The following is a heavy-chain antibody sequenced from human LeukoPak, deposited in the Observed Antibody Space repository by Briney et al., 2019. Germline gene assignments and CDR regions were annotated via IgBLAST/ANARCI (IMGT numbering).Heavy chain of an antibody. J-gene: IGHJ3*02. Sequence: WGSLRLSCAASGFPFSSFAMHWVRQAPGRRLEWVSFIRHDGTKNYYLQSVRGRFTISRDNSKSTLYLQMNSLRPEDTAVYYCAKVRLLGALDDAFDIWGQGTMVTVSS. CDR1: GFPFSSFA. V-gene: IGHV3-30*02. CDR3: AKVRLLGALDDAFDI. D-gene: IGHD3-16*01. CDR2: IRHDGTKN.